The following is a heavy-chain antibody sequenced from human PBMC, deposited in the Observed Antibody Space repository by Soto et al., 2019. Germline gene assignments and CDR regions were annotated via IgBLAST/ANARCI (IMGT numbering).Heavy chain of an antibody. CDR1: GFTFSDYY. CDR3: AGRHCSSNSCLYYYYMDV. CDR2: ISGGGGITI. D-gene: IGHD2-2*01. Sequence: QLVESGGGLVKPGGSLRLSCAASGFTFSDYYMSWIRQAPGKGLEWVSYISGGGGITIYYADSVKGRITISRDNARNSLYLEMNSLRAEDTAVYYCAGRHCSSNSCLYYYYMDVWGRGTTVTVSS. J-gene: IGHJ6*03. V-gene: IGHV3-11*01.